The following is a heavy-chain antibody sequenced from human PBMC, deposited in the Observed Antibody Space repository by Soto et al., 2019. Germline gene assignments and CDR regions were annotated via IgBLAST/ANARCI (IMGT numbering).Heavy chain of an antibody. Sequence: VASVKVSCKASGFTFTTSAVQWVRQARGQRLEWIGWIVVGSGNTNYAQKFQERVTITRDMSTSTAYMELSSLRSEDTAVYYCAADRDIVIMYYCGQGTLVTVSS. CDR2: IVVGSGNT. CDR3: AADRDIVIMYY. J-gene: IGHJ4*02. CDR1: GFTFTTSA. V-gene: IGHV1-58*01. D-gene: IGHD2-8*01.